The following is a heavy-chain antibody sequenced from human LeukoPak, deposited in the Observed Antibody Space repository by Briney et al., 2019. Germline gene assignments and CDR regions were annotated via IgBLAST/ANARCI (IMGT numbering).Heavy chain of an antibody. V-gene: IGHV1-2*02. CDR1: GYTFTGYY. CDR3: ASAALVNTNWYYFDY. Sequence: ASVKVSCKASGYTFTGYYMHWVRQAPGQGLEWMGWINPNSGGTNYAQKFQGRVTMTRDTSISTAYMELSRLRSEDTAVYYCASAALVNTNWYYFDYWGQGTLVTVSS. CDR2: INPNSGGT. J-gene: IGHJ4*02. D-gene: IGHD1-1*01.